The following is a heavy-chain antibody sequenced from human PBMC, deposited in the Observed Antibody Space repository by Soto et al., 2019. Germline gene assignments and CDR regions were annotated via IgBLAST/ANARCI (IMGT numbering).Heavy chain of an antibody. Sequence: ASVKVSCKASGYTFTGYYMHWVRQAPGQGLEWMGWINPNSGGTNYAQKFQGWVTMTRDTSISTAYMELSRLRSDDTAVYYCVRAGKSSSRPTYYGMDVWGQGTTVTVSS. CDR2: INPNSGGT. J-gene: IGHJ6*02. CDR3: VRAGKSSSRPTYYGMDV. CDR1: GYTFTGYY. D-gene: IGHD6-6*01. V-gene: IGHV1-2*04.